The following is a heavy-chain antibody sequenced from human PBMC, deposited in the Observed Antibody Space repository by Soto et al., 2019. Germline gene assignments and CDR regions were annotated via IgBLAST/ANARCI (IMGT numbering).Heavy chain of an antibody. CDR1: GGSISSYY. Sequence: SETLSLTCTVSGGSISSYYWSWIRQPPGKGLEWIGYIYYSGSTNYNPSLKSRVTISVDTSKNQFSLKLSSVTAADTAVYYCARVSVAGKTFDYWGQGTLVTVSS. J-gene: IGHJ4*02. CDR2: IYYSGST. CDR3: ARVSVAGKTFDY. D-gene: IGHD6-19*01. V-gene: IGHV4-59*01.